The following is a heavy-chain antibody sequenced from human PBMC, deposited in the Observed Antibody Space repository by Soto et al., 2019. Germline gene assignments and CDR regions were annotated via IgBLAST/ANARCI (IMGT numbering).Heavy chain of an antibody. D-gene: IGHD5-18*01. CDR3: ARVNSYGSAFDAFDI. Sequence: PGGSLRLSCAASGFTFSSYWMSWVRQAPGKGLEWVANIKQDGSEKYYVDSVKGRFTISRDNAKNSLYLQMNSLRAEDTAVYYCARVNSYGSAFDAFDIWGQGTMVTVS. V-gene: IGHV3-7*05. CDR2: IKQDGSEK. J-gene: IGHJ3*02. CDR1: GFTFSSYW.